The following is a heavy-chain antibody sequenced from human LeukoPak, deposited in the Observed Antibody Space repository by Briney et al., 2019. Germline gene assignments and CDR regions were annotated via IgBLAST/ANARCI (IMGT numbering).Heavy chain of an antibody. D-gene: IGHD4-17*01. CDR3: ARGGQKVTTAYYFDY. V-gene: IGHV4-34*01. CDR2: IKHSGST. Sequence: SETLSFTCAVYGGSFSGYYWSWIRQPPGKGLEWIGEIKHSGSTNYNPSLKSRVTISVDTSKNQFSLKLSSVTAADTAVYYCARGGQKVTTAYYFDYWGQGTLVTVSS. J-gene: IGHJ4*02. CDR1: GGSFSGYY.